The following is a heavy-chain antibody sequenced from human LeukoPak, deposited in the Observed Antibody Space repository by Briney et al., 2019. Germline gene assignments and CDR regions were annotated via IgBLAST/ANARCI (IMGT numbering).Heavy chain of an antibody. CDR3: ARDLDYGGNSFDY. CDR1: GFTFSSYS. Sequence: GGSLRLSCAASGFTFSSYSMIWVRQAPGKGLEWVSYISSNSSTIYYADSVKGRFTISRDNAKNSLYLQMNSLRAEDTAVYYCARDLDYGGNSFDYWGQGTLVTVSS. V-gene: IGHV3-48*01. J-gene: IGHJ4*02. CDR2: ISSNSSTI. D-gene: IGHD4-23*01.